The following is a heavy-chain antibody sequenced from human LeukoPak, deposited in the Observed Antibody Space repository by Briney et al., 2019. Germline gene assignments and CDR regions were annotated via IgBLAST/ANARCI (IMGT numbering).Heavy chain of an antibody. CDR2: ISGSGGNT. Sequence: GGCLRLSCAASGYTFSNYATTWVRQAPGKGLEWVSVISGSGGNTYHADSVKGRFTISRDNSKNTLSLQMNSLRIEDTAVYYCAKGRDFLDYWGQGTLVTVSS. CDR1: GYTFSNYA. CDR3: AKGRDFLDY. J-gene: IGHJ4*02. V-gene: IGHV3-23*01. D-gene: IGHD2/OR15-2a*01.